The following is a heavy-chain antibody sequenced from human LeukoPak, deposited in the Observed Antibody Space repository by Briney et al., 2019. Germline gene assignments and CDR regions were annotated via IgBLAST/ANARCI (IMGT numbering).Heavy chain of an antibody. Sequence: SETLSLTCTVSGGSISSYYWSWIRQPPGKGLEWIGYIYTSGITNCNPSHKSRVTISVDTSKNQFSLKLSSVTAADTAVYYCARVGVVAKYSSSSYYYYYYMDVWGKGTTVTVSS. CDR1: GGSISSYY. V-gene: IGHV4-4*09. CDR2: IYTSGIT. J-gene: IGHJ6*03. CDR3: ARVGVVAKYSSSSYYYYYYMDV. D-gene: IGHD6-6*01.